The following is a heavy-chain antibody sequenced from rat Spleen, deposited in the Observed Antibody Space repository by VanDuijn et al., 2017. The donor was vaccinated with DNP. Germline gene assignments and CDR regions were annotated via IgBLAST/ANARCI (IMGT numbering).Heavy chain of an antibody. D-gene: IGHD1-10*01. CDR1: GFTFSDYN. V-gene: IGHV5S10*01. J-gene: IGHJ3*01. CDR3: STQTITTLYAMDA. Sequence: EVQLVESGGDLVQPGGSLKLSCVASGFTFSDYNLAWVRQTPKEGLDWVATIIHDGKRTYYGDSVKGRFTISRDNTKSILYLQMDSLRSEDTATYYCSTQTITTLYAMDAWGQGTLVTVSS. CDR2: IIHDGKRT.